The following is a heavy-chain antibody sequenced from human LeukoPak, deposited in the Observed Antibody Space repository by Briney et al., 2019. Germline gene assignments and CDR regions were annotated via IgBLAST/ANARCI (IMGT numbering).Heavy chain of an antibody. V-gene: IGHV1-18*01. CDR2: IIAYNGNT. D-gene: IGHD3-10*01. Sequence: GASVKVSCKASGYTFTSYGISWVRQAPGQGLEWMGWIIAYNGNTNYAQKLQGRVTMTTDTSTSTAYMELRSLRSDDTAVYYCARAFDYYGSGSYYTYNWFDPWGQGTLVTVSS. J-gene: IGHJ5*02. CDR1: GYTFTSYG. CDR3: ARAFDYYGSGSYYTYNWFDP.